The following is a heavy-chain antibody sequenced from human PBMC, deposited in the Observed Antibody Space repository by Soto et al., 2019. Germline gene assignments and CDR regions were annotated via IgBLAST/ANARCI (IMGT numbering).Heavy chain of an antibody. J-gene: IGHJ6*03. CDR2: ISGSGGGT. D-gene: IGHD6-6*01. Sequence: GGSLRLSCAASGFTFSSYAMSWVRQAPGKGLEWVSAISGSGGGTYYADSVKGRFTISRDNSKNTLYLQMNSLRAEDTAVYYCAKDPGSSSSYYYYYYMDVWGKGTTVTVSS. CDR3: AKDPGSSSSYYYYYYMDV. CDR1: GFTFSSYA. V-gene: IGHV3-23*01.